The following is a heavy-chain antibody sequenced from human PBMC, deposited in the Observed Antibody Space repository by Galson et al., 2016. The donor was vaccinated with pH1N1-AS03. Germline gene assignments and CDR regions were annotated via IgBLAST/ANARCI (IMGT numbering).Heavy chain of an antibody. Sequence: QSGAEVKKPGESLKISCKTSGYIFTSYWVAWVRHMSGKGLEWMGIIYPGDSDTRYSPSFQGQVTISADRSINTAYLQWSSLMASDTAIYYCARQVRDGYNDYFDYWGQEILVTVSS. D-gene: IGHD5-24*01. V-gene: IGHV5-51*01. CDR2: IYPGDSDT. J-gene: IGHJ4*02. CDR3: ARQVRDGYNDYFDY. CDR1: GYIFTSYW.